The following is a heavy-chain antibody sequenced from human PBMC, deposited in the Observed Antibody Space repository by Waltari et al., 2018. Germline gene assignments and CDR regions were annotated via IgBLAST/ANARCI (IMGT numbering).Heavy chain of an antibody. D-gene: IGHD6-13*01. V-gene: IGHV3-21*06. CDR2: ISKSGRVT. CDR1: GFDFSSFS. J-gene: IGHJ4*02. Sequence: EVHLVESGGGLVKPGGSLSVPCAAAGFDFSSFSIGWIRQTPGKGLEWVSSISKSGRVTEYADSVKGRFTFSRDNANNSVYLQMNSLRVEDTAVYYCNVELAEAGNWGQGTLVTVSP. CDR3: NVELAEAGN.